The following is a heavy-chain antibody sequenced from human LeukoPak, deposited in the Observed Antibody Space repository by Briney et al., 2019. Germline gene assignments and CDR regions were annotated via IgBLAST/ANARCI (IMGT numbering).Heavy chain of an antibody. V-gene: IGHV1-2*02. Sequence: ASVKVSCKAFGYTFTGYYIHWVRQAPGQGLEWMGWITPNSGGTTFAQKFQGRVTMTRDTYLSTAYMELSRLTSDDTAVYYCARDRMVRGVIIPPYYLDYWGQGTLVTVSS. CDR1: GYTFTGYY. CDR3: ARDRMVRGVIIPPYYLDY. CDR2: ITPNSGGT. J-gene: IGHJ4*02. D-gene: IGHD3-10*01.